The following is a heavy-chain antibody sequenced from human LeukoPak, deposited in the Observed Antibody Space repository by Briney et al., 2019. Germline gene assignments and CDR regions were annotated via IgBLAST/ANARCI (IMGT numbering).Heavy chain of an antibody. D-gene: IGHD3-3*01. CDR2: ISSSSSTI. V-gene: IGHV3-48*01. Sequence: PGGSLRLSCAASGFTFSNAWMSWVRQAPGKGLEWVSYISSSSSTIYYADSVKGRFTISRDNAKNSLYLQMNSLRAEDTAVYYCAREADYDFSVGAFDIWGQGTMVTVSS. CDR3: AREADYDFSVGAFDI. J-gene: IGHJ3*02. CDR1: GFTFSNAW.